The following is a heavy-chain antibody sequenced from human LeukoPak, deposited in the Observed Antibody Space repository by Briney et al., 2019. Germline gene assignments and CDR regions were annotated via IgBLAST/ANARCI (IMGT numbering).Heavy chain of an antibody. V-gene: IGHV3-7*01. CDR3: ARDRRHIRFAYYFDY. CDR2: IKQDGSEK. D-gene: IGHD4-17*01. J-gene: IGHJ4*02. CDR1: GFTFSSYW. Sequence: PGGSLRLSCAASGFTFSSYWMSWVRQAPGKGLEWVANIKQDGSEKYHVDSVKGRFTISRDNAKNSLYLQMNSLRAEDTAVYYCARDRRHIRFAYYFDYWGQGTLVTVSS.